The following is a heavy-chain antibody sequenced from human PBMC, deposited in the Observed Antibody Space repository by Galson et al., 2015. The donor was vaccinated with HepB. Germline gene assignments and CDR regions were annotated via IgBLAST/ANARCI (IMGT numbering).Heavy chain of an antibody. J-gene: IGHJ6*02. CDR3: ASLWGGGGYCSSTSCYDTGFYYYYGMDV. V-gene: IGHV3-48*04. CDR2: ISSSSSTI. CDR1: GFTFRSYS. Sequence: SLRLSCAASGFTFRSYSMNWVRQAPGKGLEWVSYISSSSSTIYYADSVKGRFTISRDNAKNSLYLQMNSLSAEDTAVYYCASLWGGGGYCSSTSCYDTGFYYYYGMDVWGQGTTVTVSS. D-gene: IGHD2-2*01.